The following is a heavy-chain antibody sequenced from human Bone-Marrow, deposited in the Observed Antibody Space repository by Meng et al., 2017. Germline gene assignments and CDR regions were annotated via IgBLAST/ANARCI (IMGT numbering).Heavy chain of an antibody. CDR3: ARVPGYSSGWYYFDY. CDR2: INPNSGGT. V-gene: IGHV1-2*06. J-gene: IGHJ4*02. D-gene: IGHD6-19*01. CDR1: GYTFTGYY. Sequence: VQRVQAGAAGKKPGASRKVSCKASGYTFTGYYMHWVRQAPGQGLEWMGRINPNSGGTNYAQKFQGRVTMTRDTSISTAYMELSRLRSDDTAVYYCARVPGYSSGWYYFDYWGQGTLVTVSS.